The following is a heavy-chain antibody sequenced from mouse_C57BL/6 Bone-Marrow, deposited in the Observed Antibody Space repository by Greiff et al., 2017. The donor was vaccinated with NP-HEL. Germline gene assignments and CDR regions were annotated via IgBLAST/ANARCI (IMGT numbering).Heavy chain of an antibody. CDR1: GYAFSSSW. CDR3: APYRVTFDY. Sequence: VQLQQSGPELVKPGASVKISCKASGYAFSSSWMNWVKQRPGKGLEWIGRIYPGDGDTNYNGKFKGKATLTADKSSSTAYMQLSSLTSEDSAVYFCAPYRVTFDYWGQGTTLTVSS. V-gene: IGHV1-82*01. CDR2: IYPGDGDT. J-gene: IGHJ2*01. D-gene: IGHD2-14*01.